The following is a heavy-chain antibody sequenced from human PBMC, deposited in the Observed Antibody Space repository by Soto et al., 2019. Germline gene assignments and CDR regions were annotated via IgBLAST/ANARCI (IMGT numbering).Heavy chain of an antibody. CDR2: IGTTGDT. CDR1: GFTFSSYD. CDR3: ARESPYSGNFDY. V-gene: IGHV3-13*01. D-gene: IGHD1-26*01. J-gene: IGHJ4*02. Sequence: EVQLMESGGGLVQPGGSLRLSCAASGFTFSSYDMHWVRQATGKGLEWVSAIGTTGDTYYPVSVKGRFTISREHAKNSLYLQMNSLKAGDTAVYFCARESPYSGNFDYWGQGTLVTVSS.